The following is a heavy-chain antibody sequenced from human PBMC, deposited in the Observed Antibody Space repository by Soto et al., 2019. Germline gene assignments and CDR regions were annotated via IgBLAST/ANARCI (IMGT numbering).Heavy chain of an antibody. CDR2: IYYSGST. V-gene: IGHV4-59*01. Sequence: QVQLQASGPGLVKPSETLSLTCTVSGGSISSYYWSWIRQPPGKGLEWIGYIYYSGSTNYNSSLKSRDTISVDTSKNQFSLKLSSVTAADTAVYYCARAPRGNYGYPSYFDYWGQGTLVTVSS. CDR1: GGSISSYY. J-gene: IGHJ4*02. D-gene: IGHD3-10*01. CDR3: ARAPRGNYGYPSYFDY.